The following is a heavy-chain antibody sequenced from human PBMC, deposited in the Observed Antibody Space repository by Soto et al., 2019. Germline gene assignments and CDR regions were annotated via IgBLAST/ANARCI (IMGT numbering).Heavy chain of an antibody. D-gene: IGHD3-10*01. J-gene: IGHJ3*02. CDR3: ARVVTSSPQSAFDI. CDR2: INHSGST. Sequence: TSETLSLTCAVYGGSFSGYYWSWIRQPPGKGLEWIGEINHSGSTNYNPSLKSRVTISVDTSKNQFSLKLSSVTAADTAVYYCARVVTSSPQSAFDIWGQGTMVTVSS. V-gene: IGHV4-34*01. CDR1: GGSFSGYY.